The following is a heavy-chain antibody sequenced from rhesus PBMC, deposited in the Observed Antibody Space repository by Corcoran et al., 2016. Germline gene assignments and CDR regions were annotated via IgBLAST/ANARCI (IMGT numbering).Heavy chain of an antibody. V-gene: IGHV4-92*01. Sequence: QVQLQESGPGLVKPSETLSLTCTVSGGSISDSYYWNWIRQPPGKGLEWMGRSYGSGGSTSYNPSLKSRVTISKDTSKNQFSLKLSSVTAADTAVYYCARYYGSGYSYFDYWGQGVLVTVSS. CDR3: ARYYGSGYSYFDY. J-gene: IGHJ4*01. CDR2: SYGSGGST. CDR1: GGSISDSYY. D-gene: IGHD3-28*01.